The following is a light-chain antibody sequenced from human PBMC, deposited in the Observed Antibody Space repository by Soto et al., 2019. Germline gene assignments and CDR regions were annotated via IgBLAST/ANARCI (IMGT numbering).Light chain of an antibody. CDR3: LSYGKV. CDR2: EVS. CDR1: SSDIGGYKY. V-gene: IGLV2-14*01. Sequence: QSALTQPASVSGSPGQSITISCTGTSSDIGGYKYVSWYQQYPGKAPKLMIYEVSNRPSGVSNRFSGSKSGNTASLTISGLQAEDEADYYCLSYGKVFGTGTKVTVL. J-gene: IGLJ1*01.